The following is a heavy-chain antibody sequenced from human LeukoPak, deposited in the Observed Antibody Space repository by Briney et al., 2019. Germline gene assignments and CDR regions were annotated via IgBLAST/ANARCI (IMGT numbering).Heavy chain of an antibody. CDR3: ASGSGRFLEWLFGDY. D-gene: IGHD3-3*01. Sequence: GGSLRLSCAASGFTFSSHWMHWVRQGPGKGLVWVSRIKTDGSSTTYADSVKGRFTISRDNAKNSLYLQMNSLRAEDTAVYYCASGSGRFLEWLFGDYWGQGTLVTVSS. CDR1: GFTFSSHW. V-gene: IGHV3-74*01. CDR2: IKTDGSST. J-gene: IGHJ4*02.